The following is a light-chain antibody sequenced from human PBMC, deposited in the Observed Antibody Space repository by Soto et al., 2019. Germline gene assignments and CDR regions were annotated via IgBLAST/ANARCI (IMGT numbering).Light chain of an antibody. J-gene: IGLJ2*01. CDR3: SSYSSSGTPEV. V-gene: IGLV2-14*01. CDR1: SSDIGGYKY. CDR2: DVS. Sequence: QSVLTQPASVSGSPGQSITISCTGTSSDIGGYKYVSWYQQHPGKAPKLMIYDVSNRPSGVSNRFSGSKSGNTASLTISGLQAEDEADYYCSSYSSSGTPEVFGGGTKLTVL.